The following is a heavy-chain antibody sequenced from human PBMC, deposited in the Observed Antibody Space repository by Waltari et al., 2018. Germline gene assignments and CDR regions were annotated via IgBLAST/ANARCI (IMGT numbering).Heavy chain of an antibody. D-gene: IGHD1-7*01. V-gene: IGHV1-24*01. Sequence: QVQLVQSGAEVKKPGASVKDSCKVSGYTLTELTLPWARQAPGKGLAWMGGFDPEDGETIYSQKFQGRVTMTEDTSTDTAYMALSSLRSEDTAVYYCASPGYNWNYGRGGFDYWGQGTLVTVSS. CDR2: FDPEDGET. CDR3: ASPGYNWNYGRGGFDY. CDR1: GYTLTELT. J-gene: IGHJ4*02.